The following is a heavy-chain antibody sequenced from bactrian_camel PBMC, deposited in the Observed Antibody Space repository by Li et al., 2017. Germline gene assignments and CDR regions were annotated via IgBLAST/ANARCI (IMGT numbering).Heavy chain of an antibody. D-gene: IGHD6*01. CDR2: INSGGGTT. Sequence: VQLVESGGGLVQPGGSLRLSCAASGFTFSNYGMNWVRQAPGKGLEWVSTINSGGGTTYYADSVKGRFTISRDNAKNTLYLQMNSLKPEDTGMYYCATQGGRWDSCLKAAYTYWGQGTQVTVS. V-gene: IGHV3S40*01. CDR1: GFTFSNYG. CDR3: ATQGGRWDSCLKAAYTY. J-gene: IGHJ4*01.